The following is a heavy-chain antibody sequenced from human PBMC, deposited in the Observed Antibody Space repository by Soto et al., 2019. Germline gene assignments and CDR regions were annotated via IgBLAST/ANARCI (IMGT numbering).Heavy chain of an antibody. V-gene: IGHV3-7*01. CDR3: ARDEYRDVVVPAATPFVDYYDYMDV. CDR1: GFTFSSYW. CDR2: IKQDGSEK. Sequence: GGSLRLSCAASGFTFSSYWMSWVRQAPGKGLEWVANIKQDGSEKYYVDSVKGRFTISRDNAKNSLYLQMISLRAEDTAVYYCARDEYRDVVVPAATPFVDYYDYMDVRAKGTTVPVSS. D-gene: IGHD2-2*01. J-gene: IGHJ6*03.